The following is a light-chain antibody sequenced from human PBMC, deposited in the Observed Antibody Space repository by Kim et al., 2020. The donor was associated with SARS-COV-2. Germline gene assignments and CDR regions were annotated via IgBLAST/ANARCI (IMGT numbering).Light chain of an antibody. Sequence: SYELTQPPSVSVAPGKTATITCVGNYLEGKSVHWYQQRSGQAPVLVIFFDSHRPAGIPERFSGSNSGNTATLTIGRVEGGDEADYYCHVWDRSSDHWVFGGGTQLTVL. CDR3: HVWDRSSDHWV. CDR2: FDS. V-gene: IGLV3-21*01. J-gene: IGLJ3*02. CDR1: YLEGKS.